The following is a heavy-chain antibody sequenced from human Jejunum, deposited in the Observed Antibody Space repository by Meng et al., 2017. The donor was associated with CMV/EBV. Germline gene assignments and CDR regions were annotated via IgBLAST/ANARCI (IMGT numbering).Heavy chain of an antibody. J-gene: IGHJ5*02. Sequence: SGFSFNSYWIHWVRQAPGKGLEWVSRINYDGRITNYADSVKGRFTISRDNAKNTVYLQMNSLRVDDTAVYHCGRGPRNGYTYGLDPWGQGTLVTVSS. CDR1: GFSFNSYW. V-gene: IGHV3-74*01. CDR3: GRGPRNGYTYGLDP. CDR2: INYDGRIT. D-gene: IGHD5-18*01.